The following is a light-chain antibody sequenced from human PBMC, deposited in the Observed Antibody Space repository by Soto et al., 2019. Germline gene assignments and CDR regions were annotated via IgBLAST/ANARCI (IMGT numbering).Light chain of an antibody. Sequence: EIVLTQSPGTLSLSPGERATLSCRASQSVSDNYLGWYQQKPGQAPRLLIYGASSRATGIPDRFSGSGSETDFTLTISRLEPEDFAVYYCQQYGSSPRVTFGGGTKVEIK. V-gene: IGKV3-20*01. J-gene: IGKJ4*01. CDR3: QQYGSSPRVT. CDR1: QSVSDNY. CDR2: GAS.